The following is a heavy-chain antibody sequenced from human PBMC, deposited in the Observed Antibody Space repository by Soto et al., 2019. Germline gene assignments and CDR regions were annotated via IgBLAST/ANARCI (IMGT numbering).Heavy chain of an antibody. CDR2: IKQDGSEK. CDR3: ARGVVTMVRGGPAGYYGMDV. V-gene: IGHV3-7*03. CDR1: GFTFSSYW. D-gene: IGHD3-10*01. Sequence: WGSLILSCAASGFTFSSYWMSGVRQAPGNGLEWVANIKQDGSEKYYVDSVKGRFTISRDNAKNSLYLQMNSLRAEDTAVYYCARGVVTMVRGGPAGYYGMDVWGQGTTVTVSS. J-gene: IGHJ6*02.